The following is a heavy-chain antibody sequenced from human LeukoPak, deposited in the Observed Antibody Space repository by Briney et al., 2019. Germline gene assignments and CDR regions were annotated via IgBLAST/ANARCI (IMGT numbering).Heavy chain of an antibody. J-gene: IGHJ4*02. V-gene: IGHV3-7*03. CDR1: GFTFNSYW. CDR2: INQDGSDK. Sequence: GGSLRLSCAASGFTFNSYWMWWVRQASGKGLEWVANINQDGSDKYYVDSVKGRFTISRDNAKNSLYLQMNSLKTEDTAVYYCARVVYDGNSRGVDWGQGTLVTVSS. D-gene: IGHD4-23*01. CDR3: ARVVYDGNSRGVD.